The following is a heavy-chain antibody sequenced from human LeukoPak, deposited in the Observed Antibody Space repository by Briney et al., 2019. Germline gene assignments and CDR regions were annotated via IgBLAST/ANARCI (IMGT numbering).Heavy chain of an antibody. D-gene: IGHD3-3*01. CDR3: ARDPYNVWSGYSYWYFDL. Sequence: SETLSLTCTVSGGSISTSNYYWGWIRQPPGKGLEWIGNIFYSGSTYYSPSLKSRVTISLDTSRNQFSLKLSSVTAADTAVYYCARDPYNVWSGYSYWYFDLWGRGTLVTVSS. V-gene: IGHV4-39*07. CDR2: IFYSGST. J-gene: IGHJ2*01. CDR1: GGSISTSNYY.